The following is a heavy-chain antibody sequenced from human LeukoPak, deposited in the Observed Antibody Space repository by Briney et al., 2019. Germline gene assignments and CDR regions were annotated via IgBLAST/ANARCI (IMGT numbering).Heavy chain of an antibody. CDR1: GFPFSSYA. J-gene: IGHJ4*02. CDR2: ISGSGGST. D-gene: IGHD3-3*01. CDR3: AKAGTIPCFCDF. V-gene: IGHV3-23*01. Sequence: GGSLRLSCAASGFPFSSYAMTWVRQPPGKGLEWFSTISGSGGSTYYADSVKGRFTISRDNSKNTLYLQSNTLRAEATSVFYCAKAGTIPCFCDFWAQGTLVSVSS.